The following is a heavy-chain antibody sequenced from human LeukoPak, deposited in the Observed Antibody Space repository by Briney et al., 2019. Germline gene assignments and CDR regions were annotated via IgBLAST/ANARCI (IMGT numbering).Heavy chain of an antibody. Sequence: PSETLSLTCTVSGGSISSYYWSWIRQPAGKGLEWIGRIYTSGSTNYNPSLKSRVTTSRDTPKNQFSLTLSSMTAADTATYYCVRASVDSGGAFDVWGQGTVVTVSS. CDR3: VRASVDSGGAFDV. V-gene: IGHV4-4*07. CDR1: GGSISSYY. J-gene: IGHJ3*01. CDR2: IYTSGST. D-gene: IGHD5-12*01.